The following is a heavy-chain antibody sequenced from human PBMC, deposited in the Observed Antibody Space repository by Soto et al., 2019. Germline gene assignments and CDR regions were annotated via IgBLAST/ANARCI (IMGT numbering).Heavy chain of an antibody. V-gene: IGHV1-2*02. Sequence: QVQLVQSGAEVRKPGASVKVSCKASGYPYTNSYMHWVRQAPGQGLEWMGWIHPNTGGTNYAQKFQGRVTMTREASVSTVYRELNRLTSDDTAIYFCASDFRTRGWFRQAGNFAMDVWGQGTTVTVS. CDR3: ASDFRTRGWFRQAGNFAMDV. J-gene: IGHJ6*02. CDR2: IHPNTGGT. CDR1: GYPYTNSY. D-gene: IGHD6-19*01.